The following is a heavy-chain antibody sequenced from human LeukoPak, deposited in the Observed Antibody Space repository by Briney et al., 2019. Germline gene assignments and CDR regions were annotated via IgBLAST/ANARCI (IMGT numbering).Heavy chain of an antibody. Sequence: GASVTVSFKASGGTFSSYAISWVRQAPGQGLEWMGGIIPIFGTANYAQKFQGRVTITTDESTSTAYMELSSLRSEDTAVYYCARDLSSGWYHYWGQGTLVTVSS. CDR3: ARDLSSGWYHY. V-gene: IGHV1-69*05. CDR1: GGTFSSYA. J-gene: IGHJ4*02. D-gene: IGHD6-19*01. CDR2: IIPIFGTA.